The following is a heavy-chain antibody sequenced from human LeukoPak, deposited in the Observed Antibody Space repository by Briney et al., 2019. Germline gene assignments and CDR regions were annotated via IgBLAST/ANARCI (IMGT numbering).Heavy chain of an antibody. D-gene: IGHD3-10*01. J-gene: IGHJ4*02. CDR3: ARDRTEIKYYGSGSYYND. CDR1: GYSFTSYG. V-gene: IGHV1-18*01. CDR2: ISAYNGNT. Sequence: GESLKISCKGSGYSFTSYGISWVRQAPGQGLEWMGWISAYNGNTNYAQKLQGRVTMTTDTSTSTAYMELRSLRSDDTAVYYCARDRTEIKYYGSGSYYNDWGQGTLVTVSS.